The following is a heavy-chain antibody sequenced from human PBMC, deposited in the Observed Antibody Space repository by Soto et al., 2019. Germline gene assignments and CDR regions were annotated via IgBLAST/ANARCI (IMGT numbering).Heavy chain of an antibody. Sequence: SETLSLTCTVSGGSISSYYWSWIRQPPGKGLEWIGYIYYSGSTNYNPSLKSRVTISVDTSKNQFSLKLGSVTAADTAVYYCARVVTIFGRYYYYYYMDVWGKGTTVTVSS. CDR2: IYYSGST. J-gene: IGHJ6*03. D-gene: IGHD3-3*01. CDR3: ARVVTIFGRYYYYYYMDV. V-gene: IGHV4-59*01. CDR1: GGSISSYY.